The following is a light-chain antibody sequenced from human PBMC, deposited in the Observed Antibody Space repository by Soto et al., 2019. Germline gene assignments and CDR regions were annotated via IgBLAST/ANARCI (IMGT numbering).Light chain of an antibody. CDR1: QSVSNN. J-gene: IGKJ4*01. CDR3: EQYNTRSSLA. CDR2: GAS. Sequence: EIVMTQSPATLSVSPGERATLSCRASQSVSNNLAWYQQKPGQAPRLLIFGASTRATGIPARFSGSGSGTEFTLTIRSLQSEDFAVYYCEQYNTRSSLAFGGGTKVETK. V-gene: IGKV3-15*01.